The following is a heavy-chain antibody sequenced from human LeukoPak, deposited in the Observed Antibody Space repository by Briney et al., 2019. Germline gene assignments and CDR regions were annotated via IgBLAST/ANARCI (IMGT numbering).Heavy chain of an antibody. CDR3: AREKGVGPPDY. CDR1: GGTFSSYA. CDR2: IIPIFGIA. V-gene: IGHV1-69*04. D-gene: IGHD3-10*01. J-gene: IGHJ4*02. Sequence: SVKVSCKASGGTFSSYAISWVRQAPGQGLEWMGRIIPIFGIANYAQKFQGRVTITADKSTSTAYMELISLRSEDTAVYYCAREKGVGPPDYWGQGTLVTVSS.